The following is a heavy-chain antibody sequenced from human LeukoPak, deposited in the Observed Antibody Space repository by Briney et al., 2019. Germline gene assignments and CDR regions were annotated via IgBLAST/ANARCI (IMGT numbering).Heavy chain of an antibody. CDR3: AREGGFYRPLDY. Sequence: SETLSLTCGVSGGSVTSTNWWTWVRQPPGKGLEWIGEVHLDGSTNYNPSLKSRLTMSVDLSENHVSLKLTSVTAADTAVYYCAREGGFYRPLDYSGQGTPVTVSS. CDR1: GGSVTSTNW. D-gene: IGHD3-3*01. J-gene: IGHJ4*02. V-gene: IGHV4-4*02. CDR2: VHLDGST.